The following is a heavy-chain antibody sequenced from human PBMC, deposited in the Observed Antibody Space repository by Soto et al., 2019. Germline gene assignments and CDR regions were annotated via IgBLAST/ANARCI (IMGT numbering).Heavy chain of an antibody. CDR2: IHYNGNT. J-gene: IGHJ4*02. CDR3: AREGNLGRWIQPLDS. CDR1: GNSISSYS. Sequence: PSETLALTCTLSGNSISSYSWGWIRQPPGKGLEWIGNIHYNGNTKYSPSLKSRVTMSVDTSKNHFSLKLISVTTAHTAVYFCAREGNLGRWIQPLDSWGQGTLVTVSS. D-gene: IGHD2-2*03. V-gene: IGHV4-59*01.